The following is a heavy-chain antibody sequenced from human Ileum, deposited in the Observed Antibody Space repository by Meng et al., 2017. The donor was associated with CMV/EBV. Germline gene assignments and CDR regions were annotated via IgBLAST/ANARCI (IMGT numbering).Heavy chain of an antibody. CDR3: ARRPYLGNWFDP. CDR1: GGTITISGDFY. CDR2: IYYSGTT. J-gene: IGHJ5*02. Sequence: VSGGTITISGDFYWSWIRQSAGKGLEWIGHIYYSGTTYYTPSLKSRLTISVDTSSNQFSLKVNSVTATDTAVYYCARRPYLGNWFDPWGQGTLVTVSS. V-gene: IGHV4-30-4*01.